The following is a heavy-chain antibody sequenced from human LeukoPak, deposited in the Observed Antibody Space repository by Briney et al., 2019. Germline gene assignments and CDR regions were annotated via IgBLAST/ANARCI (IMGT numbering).Heavy chain of an antibody. CDR3: ARGKFDYGAYVDGGRYFDY. D-gene: IGHD4-17*01. CDR1: GYTFTGYY. V-gene: IGHV1-2*04. CDR2: INHNSGGT. J-gene: IGHJ4*02. Sequence: ASVKVSCKASGYTFTGYYMHWVRQAPGQGLEWMGWINHNSGGTNYAQKFQGWVTMTRDTSISTAYMELSRLRSDDTAVYYCARGKFDYGAYVDGGRYFDYWGQGTLVTVSS.